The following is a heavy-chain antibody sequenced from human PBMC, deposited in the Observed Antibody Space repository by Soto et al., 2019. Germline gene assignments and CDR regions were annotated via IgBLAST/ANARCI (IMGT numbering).Heavy chain of an antibody. J-gene: IGHJ6*03. D-gene: IGHD3-10*01. CDR3: AGGRGFTMFRGARPPVDV. CDR2: MNPNSGNT. V-gene: IGHV1-8*01. Sequence: QVQLVQSGAEVKKPGASVKVSCKASGYTFTSYDINWVRQATGQGLEWMGWMNPNSGNTGYAQKFQGRVTMPGKPSIRTAYRGLSSLRSGDTAVYYCAGGRGFTMFRGARPPVDVWGKGPTATAS. CDR1: GYTFTSYD.